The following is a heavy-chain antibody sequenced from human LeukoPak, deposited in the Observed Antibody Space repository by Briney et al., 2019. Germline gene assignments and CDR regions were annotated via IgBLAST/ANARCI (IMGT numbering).Heavy chain of an antibody. V-gene: IGHV3-15*01. CDR3: TTGLSVVVPAAKRVDY. D-gene: IGHD2-2*01. J-gene: IGHJ4*02. CDR2: IKSKTDGGTT. CDR1: GFTFSNAW. Sequence: GGSLRLSCAASGFTFSNAWMSWVRQAPGKGLEWVGRIKSKTDGGTTDYAAPVKGRFTISRDDSKNTLYLQMNSLKTEDTAVYYCTTGLSVVVPAAKRVDYWGQGTLVTVSS.